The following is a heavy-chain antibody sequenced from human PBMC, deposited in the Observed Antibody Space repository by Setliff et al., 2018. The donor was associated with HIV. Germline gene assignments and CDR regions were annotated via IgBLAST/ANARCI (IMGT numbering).Heavy chain of an antibody. D-gene: IGHD3-9*01. CDR1: RFTFDDYA. CDR2: ISWNSGGI. Sequence: PGGSLRLSCAASRFTFDDYAMHWVRQAPGKGLEWVSGISWNSGGILYADSVKGRFTMSRDNAKNTLHLQMNSLRAEDTALYYCARGDQTGYYTTYYYYMDLWGKGTTVTVSS. V-gene: IGHV3-9*01. J-gene: IGHJ6*03. CDR3: ARGDQTGYYTTYYYYMDL.